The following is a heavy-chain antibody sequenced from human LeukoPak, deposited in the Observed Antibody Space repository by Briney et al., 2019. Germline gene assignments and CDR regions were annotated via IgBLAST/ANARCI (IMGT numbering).Heavy chain of an antibody. CDR1: GGSISSSNW. CDR3: ARLCSGGSCYSTSWYYYYYMDV. Sequence: SETLSLTCAASGGSISSSNWWSWVRQPPGKGREWIGEIYHSGSTNYNPSLKSRVTISVDTSKNQFSLKLSSVTAADTAVYYCARLCSGGSCYSTSWYYYYYMDVWGKGTTVTISS. D-gene: IGHD2-15*01. CDR2: IYHSGST. J-gene: IGHJ6*03. V-gene: IGHV4-4*02.